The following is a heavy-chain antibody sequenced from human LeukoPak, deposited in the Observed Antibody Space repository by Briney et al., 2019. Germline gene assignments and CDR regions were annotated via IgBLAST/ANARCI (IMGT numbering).Heavy chain of an antibody. D-gene: IGHD6-13*01. Sequence: SSETLSLTCTVSGGSISSSSYYWGWIRQPPGKGLEWIGSIYYSGSTYYNPSLKSRVTISVDTSKNQFSLKLSSVTAADTAVYYCASRLGPQQLADDAFDIWGQGTMVTVSS. J-gene: IGHJ3*02. V-gene: IGHV4-39*07. CDR3: ASRLGPQQLADDAFDI. CDR1: GGSISSSSYY. CDR2: IYYSGST.